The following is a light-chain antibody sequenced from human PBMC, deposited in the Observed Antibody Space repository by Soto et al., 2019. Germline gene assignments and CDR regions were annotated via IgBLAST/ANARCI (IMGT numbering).Light chain of an antibody. CDR1: QSVSSSY. CDR2: GAS. V-gene: IGKV3-20*01. Sequence: ESVLTQSPGTLSLSPGERATLSCRASQSVSSSYLAWYQQKPGQAPRLLIYGASSRATGIPDRFSGSGSGTDFTLTISRLEPEDFAVYYCQQYGSSPGITFGQGTRLEIK. CDR3: QQYGSSPGIT. J-gene: IGKJ5*01.